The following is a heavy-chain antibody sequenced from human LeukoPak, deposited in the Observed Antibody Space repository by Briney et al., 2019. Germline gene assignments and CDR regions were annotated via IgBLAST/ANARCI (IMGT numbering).Heavy chain of an antibody. CDR1: GYTFTGYY. J-gene: IGHJ4*02. CDR3: ARGGSSWNTRRLFDY. V-gene: IGHV1-2*04. CDR2: INPNSGGT. D-gene: IGHD6-13*01. Sequence: ASVKVPCKASGYTFTGYYMHWVRQAPGQGLEWMGWINPNSGGTNYAQKFQGWVTMTRDTSISTAYMELSRLRSDDTAVYYCARGGSSWNTRRLFDYWGQGTLVTVSS.